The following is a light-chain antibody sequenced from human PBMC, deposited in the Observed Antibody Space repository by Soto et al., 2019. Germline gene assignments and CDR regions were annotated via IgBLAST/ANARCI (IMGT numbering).Light chain of an antibody. V-gene: IGKV1-39*01. CDR1: QSISSY. Sequence: DIQVTQSPSSLSASVGVRVTITCLASQSISSYLNWYQQKPGKAPKLLIYAASSLQSGVPSRFSGSGSGTDFTLTISSLQPEDFATYYCQQSYSTLWTFGQGTKVDIK. CDR3: QQSYSTLWT. J-gene: IGKJ1*01. CDR2: AAS.